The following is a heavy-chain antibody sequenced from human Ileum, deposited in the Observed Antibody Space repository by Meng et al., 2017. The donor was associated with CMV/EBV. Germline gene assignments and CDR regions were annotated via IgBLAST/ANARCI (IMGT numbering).Heavy chain of an antibody. CDR1: GDPFTDPN. Sequence: QVPLLQYRYEVKKPRASLKIACKTSGDPFTDPNIGWLRQAPGQGLEWVGGISLGNGQTVYGHKVQGRVTVTTDTSTSTAYMELRSLRSDDTAMYYCARDVWGFDYWGQGTLVTVSS. CDR3: ARDVWGFDY. J-gene: IGHJ4*02. V-gene: IGHV1-18*04. D-gene: IGHD7-27*01. CDR2: ISLGNGQT.